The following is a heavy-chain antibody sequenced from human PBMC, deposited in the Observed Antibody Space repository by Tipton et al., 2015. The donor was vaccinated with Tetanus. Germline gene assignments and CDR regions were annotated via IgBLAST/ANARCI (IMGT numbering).Heavy chain of an antibody. CDR2: TYYRSKWYN. D-gene: IGHD2-15*01. J-gene: IGHJ6*02. V-gene: IGHV6-1*01. Sequence: LRLSCAISGDSVSSNSAAWNWIRQSPSRGLEWLGRTYYRSKWYNDYAVSVKSRITINPDTSKNQFSLQLNSVTPEDTAVYYCARENVVVVAATPWYYYYGMDVWGQGTTVTVSS. CDR3: ARENVVVVAATPWYYYYGMDV. CDR1: GDSVSSNSAA.